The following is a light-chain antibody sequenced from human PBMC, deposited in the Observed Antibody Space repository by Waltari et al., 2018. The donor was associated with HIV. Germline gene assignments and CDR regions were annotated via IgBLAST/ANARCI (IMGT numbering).Light chain of an antibody. CDR2: AAF. CDR1: QRISSY. V-gene: IGKV1-39*01. CDR3: QQSYSSPPT. Sequence: DIQMTQSPSSVSASVGDRVNITCRASQRISSYLHWYQQKPGKAPKLLISAAFNLQSGVPSRFSGGRSGTDFTLTIGSLQVEDLATYYCQQSYSSPPTFGQGTNLEIK. J-gene: IGKJ2*01.